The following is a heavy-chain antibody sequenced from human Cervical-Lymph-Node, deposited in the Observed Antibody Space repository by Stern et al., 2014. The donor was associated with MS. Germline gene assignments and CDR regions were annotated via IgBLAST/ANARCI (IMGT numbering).Heavy chain of an antibody. CDR1: GDSISSYTHY. CDR2: GYYSGAT. CDR3: AKHACTGAACPFDL. Sequence: QVQLQESGPGLVKPSETLSLTCAVSGDSISSYTHYWAWIRQPPGKGLEWIGSGYYSGATYYNPSLKVPVTISVDPSKIHCSLGLNSVTAADTAVYYCAKHACTGAACPFDLWGQGTLVTVSS. D-gene: IGHD2-8*02. V-gene: IGHV4-39*01. J-gene: IGHJ4*02.